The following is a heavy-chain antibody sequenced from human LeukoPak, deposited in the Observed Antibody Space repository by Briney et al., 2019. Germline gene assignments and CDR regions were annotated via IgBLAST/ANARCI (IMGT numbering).Heavy chain of an antibody. Sequence: SETLSLTCTVSGGSISSSSYYWGWIRQPPGKGLEWIGSIYPSGSTYYNPSLKSRVTISINTSKNQFSLKLSSVTAADTAVYYCARAAQQLVQNFDFWGQGTLVTVSS. CDR2: IYPSGST. CDR3: ARAAQQLVQNFDF. D-gene: IGHD6-13*01. CDR1: GGSISSSSYY. V-gene: IGHV4-39*07. J-gene: IGHJ4*02.